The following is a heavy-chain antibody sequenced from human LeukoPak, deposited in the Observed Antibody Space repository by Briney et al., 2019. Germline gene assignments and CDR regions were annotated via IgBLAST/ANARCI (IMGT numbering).Heavy chain of an antibody. D-gene: IGHD4-17*01. Sequence: GGSLRLSCAASGFTVSRNYMNWVRQAPGKGLEWVSVIYSGGSTYYTDSVKGRFTISRDNSKNTVYLQMSSLRAEDTAVYYCARSDETPTDFDHWGQGTLVTVSS. CDR1: GFTVSRNY. V-gene: IGHV3-66*01. CDR2: IYSGGST. CDR3: ARSDETPTDFDH. J-gene: IGHJ4*02.